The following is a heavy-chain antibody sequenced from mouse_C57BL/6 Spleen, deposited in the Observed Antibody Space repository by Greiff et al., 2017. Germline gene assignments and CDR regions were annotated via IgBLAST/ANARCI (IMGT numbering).Heavy chain of an antibody. CDR2: IDPSDSET. CDR1: GYTFTSYW. Sequence: VQLQQPGAELVRPGSSVKLSCKASGYTFTSYWMHWVKQRPIQGLEWIGNIDPSDSETHYNQKFKDKATLTVDKSSSTAYMQLSSLTSEDSAVYYCARITTVVAWAMDYWGQGTSVTVSS. J-gene: IGHJ4*01. D-gene: IGHD1-1*01. CDR3: ARITTVVAWAMDY. V-gene: IGHV1-52*01.